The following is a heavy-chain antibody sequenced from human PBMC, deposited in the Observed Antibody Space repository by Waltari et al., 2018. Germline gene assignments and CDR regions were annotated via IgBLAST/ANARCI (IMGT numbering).Heavy chain of an antibody. Sequence: QLQLQESGPGLVKPSETLSLTCTVSSGSISSSSYYWGWIRQPPGKGLEWIGSIYYSGSTYYNPSLKSRVTISVDTSKNQFSLKLSSVTAADTAVYYCARLDGGETYFDYWGQGTLVTVSS. CDR1: SGSISSSSYY. V-gene: IGHV4-39*01. J-gene: IGHJ4*02. D-gene: IGHD2-15*01. CDR2: IYYSGST. CDR3: ARLDGGETYFDY.